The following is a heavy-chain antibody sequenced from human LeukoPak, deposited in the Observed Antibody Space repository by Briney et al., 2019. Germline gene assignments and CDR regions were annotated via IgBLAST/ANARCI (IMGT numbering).Heavy chain of an antibody. Sequence: GGSLRLSCAASRFTFSNYAMSWVRQAPGKGLEWVSTISGSDSTTYYADSVKGRFTVSRDNSKNTLYLQMNSLRAEDTAVYFCAKDRVVRGVMGANDYWGQGALVTVSS. CDR1: RFTFSNYA. V-gene: IGHV3-23*01. CDR3: AKDRVVRGVMGANDY. J-gene: IGHJ4*02. CDR2: ISGSDSTT. D-gene: IGHD3-10*01.